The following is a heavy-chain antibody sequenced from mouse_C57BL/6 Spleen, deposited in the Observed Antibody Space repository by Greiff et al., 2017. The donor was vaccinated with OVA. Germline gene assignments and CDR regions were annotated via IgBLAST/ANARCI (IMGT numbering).Heavy chain of an antibody. CDR2: IHPNSGST. Sequence: QVQLQQPGAELVKPGASVKLSCKASGYTFTSYWMHWVKQRPGQGLEWIGMIHPNSGSTNYNEKFKSKATLTVDKSSSTAYMQLSSLTSEDSAVYYCARGYDPYAVDYWGQGTSVTVSS. V-gene: IGHV1-64*01. J-gene: IGHJ4*01. CDR3: ARGYDPYAVDY. D-gene: IGHD2-2*01. CDR1: GYTFTSYW.